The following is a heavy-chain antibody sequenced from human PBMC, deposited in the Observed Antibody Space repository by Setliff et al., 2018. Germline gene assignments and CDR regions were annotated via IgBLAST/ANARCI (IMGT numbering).Heavy chain of an antibody. CDR1: GGSISNYY. V-gene: IGHV4-59*08. D-gene: IGHD3-22*01. Sequence: PSETLSLTCTVSGGSISNYYWSWIRRPPGKGLEWIGYIYYSGTTNSIPSLKSRVTISVDTSKNQFSLKLSSVIAADTAVYYCARHHAQYYSDSSGYFYEDWYFDLWGRGTLVTVSS. CDR3: ARHHAQYYSDSSGYFYEDWYFDL. CDR2: IYYSGTT. J-gene: IGHJ2*01.